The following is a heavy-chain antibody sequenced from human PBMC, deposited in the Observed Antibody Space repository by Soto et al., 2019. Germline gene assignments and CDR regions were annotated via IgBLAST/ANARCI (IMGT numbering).Heavy chain of an antibody. D-gene: IGHD7-27*01. CDR1: GGSISSGDYY. V-gene: IGHV4-30-4*01. J-gene: IGHJ6*02. CDR3: ARDNLGMGVYYYYGMDV. Sequence: QVQLQESGPGLVKPSQTLSLTCTVSGGSISSGDYYWSWIRQPPGKGLEWIGYIYYSGSTYYNPSLKSRVTISVDTSKNQFSRKLSSVTAADTAVYYCARDNLGMGVYYYYGMDVWGQGTTVTVSS. CDR2: IYYSGST.